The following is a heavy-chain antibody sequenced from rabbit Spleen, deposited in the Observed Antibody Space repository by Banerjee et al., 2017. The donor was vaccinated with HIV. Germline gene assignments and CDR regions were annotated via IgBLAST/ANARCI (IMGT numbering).Heavy chain of an antibody. CDR2: IAGNSSGFT. V-gene: IGHV1S40*01. CDR1: GFSFRSSDY. J-gene: IGHJ6*01. Sequence: QSLEESGGDLVKPGASLTLTCTASGFSFRSSDYMCWVRQAPGKGLEWISCIAGNSSGFTYSATWASGRFTISKTSSTTVTLQLTRLTAADTATYFCARDTISSFSSYGMDLWGQGTLVTVS. D-gene: IGHD1-1*01. CDR3: ARDTISSFSSYGMDL.